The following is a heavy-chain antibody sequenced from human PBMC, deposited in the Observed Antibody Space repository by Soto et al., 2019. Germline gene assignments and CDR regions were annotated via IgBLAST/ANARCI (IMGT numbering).Heavy chain of an antibody. D-gene: IGHD3-3*01. J-gene: IGHJ4*02. CDR2: ISWDGEK. CDR1: GFSLNTRGVG. CDR3: AARRGDLWPGPYYFDS. V-gene: IGHV2-5*02. Sequence: QITLKESGPTLVKPTQTLTLTCTFSGFSLNTRGVGVGWIRQPPGKALEWLALISWDGEKRYSPSLKSRLTTHRDTSENRGALTMTTMDPVDTATYYCAARRGDLWPGPYYFDSGGQGPLVTLSS.